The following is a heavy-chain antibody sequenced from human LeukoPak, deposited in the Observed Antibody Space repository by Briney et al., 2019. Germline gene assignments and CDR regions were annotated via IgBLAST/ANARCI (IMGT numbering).Heavy chain of an antibody. CDR3: AVASSGYYYHFDY. CDR1: GGSFSGYY. CDR2: INHSGST. V-gene: IGHV4-34*01. J-gene: IGHJ4*02. D-gene: IGHD3-22*01. Sequence: SETLSLTCAVYGGSFSGYYWSWIRQPPGKGLEWIGEINHSGSTNYNPSLKSRVTISVDTSKNQFSLKLSSVTAADTAVYYCAVASSGYYYHFDYWGQGTLVTVSS.